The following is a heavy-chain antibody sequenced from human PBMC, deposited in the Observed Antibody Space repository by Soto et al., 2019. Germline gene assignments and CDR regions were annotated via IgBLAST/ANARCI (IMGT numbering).Heavy chain of an antibody. CDR2: IYYSGST. V-gene: IGHV4-31*03. CDR1: GGSIRSGSHY. Sequence: SETLSLTCTVSGGSIRSGSHYWSWIRQHPGKGLEWIGYIYYSGSTYYNPSLTSRITISISTSKNQFSLKLTSVTAADTAVYYCAREGGDGIDYWGQGTLVTVSS. J-gene: IGHJ4*02. D-gene: IGHD3-16*01. CDR3: AREGGDGIDY.